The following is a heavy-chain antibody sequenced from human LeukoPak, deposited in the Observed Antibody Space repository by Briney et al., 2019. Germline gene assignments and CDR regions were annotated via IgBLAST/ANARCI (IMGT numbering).Heavy chain of an antibody. CDR2: IYYSGST. V-gene: IGHV4-39*01. CDR1: GGSISSSSYY. Sequence: SETLSLTCTVSGGSISSSSYYWGWIRQPPGKGLEWIGSIYYSGSTYYNPSLKSRVTISVDTSKNQFSLKLSSVTAADTAVYYCASIYDSSGYYPFWGQGTLVTVSS. D-gene: IGHD3-22*01. CDR3: ASIYDSSGYYPF. J-gene: IGHJ4*02.